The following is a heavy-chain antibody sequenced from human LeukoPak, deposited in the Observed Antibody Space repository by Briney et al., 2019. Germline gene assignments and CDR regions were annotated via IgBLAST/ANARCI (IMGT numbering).Heavy chain of an antibody. D-gene: IGHD3-10*01. CDR3: ARNRATMVRGVIAHREFDP. CDR1: GYTLTSYG. V-gene: IGHV1-18*01. Sequence: ASVKVSCKASGYTLTSYGISWVRQAPGQGLEWMGWISAYNGNTNYAQKLQGRVTMTTDTSTSTAYMELRSLRSDDTAVYYCARNRATMVRGVIAHREFDPWGQGTLVTVSS. J-gene: IGHJ5*02. CDR2: ISAYNGNT.